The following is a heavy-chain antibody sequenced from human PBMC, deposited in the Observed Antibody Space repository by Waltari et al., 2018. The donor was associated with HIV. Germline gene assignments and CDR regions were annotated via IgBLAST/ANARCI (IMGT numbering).Heavy chain of an antibody. Sequence: QVQLVQSGTELKRPGDSVKMSCRASVYSFTSHAMHWLRQAPGQGLQYVGWSDPGSGTAKFSENLQTKVTFSRDTSATTAFMEVRNLKYEDVAVFYCARGGASGGFDLWGQGTLVIVSS. D-gene: IGHD3-10*01. J-gene: IGHJ4*02. V-gene: IGHV1-3*02. CDR2: SDPGSGTA. CDR1: VYSFTSHA. CDR3: ARGGASGGFDL.